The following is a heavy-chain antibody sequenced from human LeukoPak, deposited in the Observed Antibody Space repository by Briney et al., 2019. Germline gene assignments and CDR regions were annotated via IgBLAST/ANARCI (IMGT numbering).Heavy chain of an antibody. V-gene: IGHV4-59*06. CDR3: ARDLGSGYYIDY. CDR1: GGSISSYY. D-gene: IGHD3-22*01. Sequence: PSETLSLTCSVSGGSISSYYWTWIRQPPGKGLEWIGDIYYSGSTYYNPSLKSRVIISEYTSKNQFSLKLSSVTSADTAVYYCARDLGSGYYIDYWGQGTLVTVSS. J-gene: IGHJ4*02. CDR2: IYYSGST.